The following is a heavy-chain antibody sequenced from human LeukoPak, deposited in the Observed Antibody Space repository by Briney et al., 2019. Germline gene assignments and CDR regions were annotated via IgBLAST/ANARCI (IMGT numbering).Heavy chain of an antibody. CDR3: AKDRCSGGSCYFDY. CDR2: ISGSGGST. CDR1: GFSFSSYA. D-gene: IGHD2-15*01. J-gene: IGHJ4*02. Sequence: GGSLRLSCAASGFSFSSYAMSWVRQAPGKGLEWVSAISGSGGSTYYADSVKGRFTISRDNSKNTLYLQMNSLRAEDTAVYYCAKDRCSGGSCYFDYWGQGTLVTVSS. V-gene: IGHV3-23*01.